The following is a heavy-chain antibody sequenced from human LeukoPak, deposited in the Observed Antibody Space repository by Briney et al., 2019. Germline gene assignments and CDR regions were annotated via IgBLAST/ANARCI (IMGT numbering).Heavy chain of an antibody. CDR1: GFTVSSYA. Sequence: GGSLRLSCAASGFTVSSYAMSWVRQAPGKGREWVSAISGSGGSTYYADSVKGRFTISRDNSKNTLYLQMNSLRAEDTAVYYCAKPLPYGSGSYYILSRGSYYYYGMDVWGQGTTVTVSS. V-gene: IGHV3-23*01. CDR3: AKPLPYGSGSYYILSRGSYYYYGMDV. D-gene: IGHD3-10*01. CDR2: ISGSGGST. J-gene: IGHJ6*02.